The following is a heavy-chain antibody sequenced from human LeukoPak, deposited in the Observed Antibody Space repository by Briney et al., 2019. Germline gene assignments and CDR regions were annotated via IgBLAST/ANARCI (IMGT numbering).Heavy chain of an antibody. CDR3: ARDGDAVSAAIAGAFDL. CDR1: GVSISSGNFY. D-gene: IGHD2-2*01. Sequence: SETLSLTCTVSGVSISSGNFYWSWIRQSAGKGLEWIGHVYSTGNTKYNPSFKNRVIISADTSKNQISLRLGSVTAADTAMFFCARDGDAVSAAIAGAFDLWGRGTLVTVSS. J-gene: IGHJ3*01. CDR2: VYSTGNT. V-gene: IGHV4-61*09.